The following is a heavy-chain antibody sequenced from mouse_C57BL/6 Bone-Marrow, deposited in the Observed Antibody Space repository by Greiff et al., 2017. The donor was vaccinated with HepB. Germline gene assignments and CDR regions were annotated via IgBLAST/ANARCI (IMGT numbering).Heavy chain of an antibody. Sequence: DVMLVESGGGLVKPGGSLKLSCAASGFTFSSYAMSWVRQTPEKRLEWVATISDGGSYTYYPDNVKGRFTISRDNAKNNLYLQMSHLKSEDTAMYYCARALYGSSLYYAMDYWGQGTSVTVSS. CDR1: GFTFSSYA. V-gene: IGHV5-4*03. CDR3: ARALYGSSLYYAMDY. J-gene: IGHJ4*01. CDR2: ISDGGSYT. D-gene: IGHD1-1*01.